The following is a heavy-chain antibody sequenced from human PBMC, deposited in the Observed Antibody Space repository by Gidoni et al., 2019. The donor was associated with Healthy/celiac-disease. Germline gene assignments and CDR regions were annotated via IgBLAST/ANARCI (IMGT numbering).Heavy chain of an antibody. Sequence: QVQLQESGPRLVKPSETLSLTCTVSGGSISSYYWSWIRQPPGKGLEWIGHIYYSGSTNYNPSLKSRGTISVDTSKTQFSLKLSSVTAAHTAVYYCACGFTGYSYGYASFDYWGQGTLVTVSS. J-gene: IGHJ4*02. CDR2: IYYSGST. D-gene: IGHD5-18*01. CDR3: ACGFTGYSYGYASFDY. CDR1: GGSISSYY. V-gene: IGHV4-59*01.